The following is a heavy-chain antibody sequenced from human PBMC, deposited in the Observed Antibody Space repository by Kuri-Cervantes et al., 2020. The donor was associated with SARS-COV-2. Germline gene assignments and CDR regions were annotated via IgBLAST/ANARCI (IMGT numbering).Heavy chain of an antibody. CDR2: ISGSGGST. J-gene: IGHJ4*02. V-gene: IGHV3-23*01. Sequence: GESLKISCAASEFTFSSYAMSWVRQAPGKGLEWVSAISGSGGSTYYADSVKGRFTISRDNSKNTLYLQMNSLRAEDTAVYYCARALGNYWGQGTLVTVSS. CDR1: EFTFSSYA. CDR3: ARALGNY.